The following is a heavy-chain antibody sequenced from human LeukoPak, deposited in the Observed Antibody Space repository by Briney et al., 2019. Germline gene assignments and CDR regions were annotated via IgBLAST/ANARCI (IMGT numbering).Heavy chain of an antibody. V-gene: IGHV1-2*02. D-gene: IGHD3-22*01. CDR3: ARELGGFYDSSGYAGWFDP. CDR1: GYTFTGYY. J-gene: IGHJ5*02. CDR2: INPNSGGT. Sequence: ASVKVSCKASGYTFTGYYMHWVRQAPGQGLEWMGWINPNSGGTNYAQKFQGRVTMTRDTSISTAYMELSRLRSDDTAVYYCARELGGFYDSSGYAGWFDPWGQGTLVTVSS.